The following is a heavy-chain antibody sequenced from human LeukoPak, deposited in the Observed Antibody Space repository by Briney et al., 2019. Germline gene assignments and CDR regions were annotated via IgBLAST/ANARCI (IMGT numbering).Heavy chain of an antibody. V-gene: IGHV1-46*01. CDR3: ARESKGPVVVPAVGLSMDV. D-gene: IGHD2-2*01. Sequence: ASVKVSCKASGYTFTSYYMHWVRQAPGQGLEWMGIINPSGGSTSYAQKFQGRVTITADKSTSTAYMELSSLRSEDTAVYYCARESKGPVVVPAVGLSMDVWGKGTTVTVSS. J-gene: IGHJ6*03. CDR2: INPSGGST. CDR1: GYTFTSYY.